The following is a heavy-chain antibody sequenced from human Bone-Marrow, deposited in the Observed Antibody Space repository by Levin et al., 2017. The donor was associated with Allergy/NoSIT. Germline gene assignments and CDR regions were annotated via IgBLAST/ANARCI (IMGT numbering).Heavy chain of an antibody. Sequence: VRQTPGPFLSFFFLLSPFSSSTTYSPSFQGQVTISADKSISTAYLQWSSLKASDTAIYYCARQGYYYEVFDHWGQGTLVTVSS. CDR2: LSPFSSST. D-gene: IGHD3-22*01. J-gene: IGHJ4*02. CDR3: ARQGYYYEVFDH. V-gene: IGHV5-51*01.